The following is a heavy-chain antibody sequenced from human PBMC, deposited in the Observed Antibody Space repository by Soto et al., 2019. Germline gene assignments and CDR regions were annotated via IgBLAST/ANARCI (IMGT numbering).Heavy chain of an antibody. CDR3: AKSYSYGRFDY. V-gene: IGHV3-23*01. J-gene: IGHJ4*02. CDR1: GFTFSSYA. CDR2: ISGSGGST. D-gene: IGHD5-18*01. Sequence: GGSLISCAASGFTFSSYAMSWVRQAPGKGLEWVSAISGSGGSTYYADSVKGRFTISRDNSKNTLYLQMNSLRAEDTAVYYCAKSYSYGRFDYWGQGTLVTVSS.